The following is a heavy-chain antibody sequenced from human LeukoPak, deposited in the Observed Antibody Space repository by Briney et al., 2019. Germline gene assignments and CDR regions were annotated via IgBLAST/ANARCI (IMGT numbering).Heavy chain of an antibody. CDR2: TSSDGSNK. CDR1: GFTFSSHA. D-gene: IGHD4-17*01. V-gene: IGHV3-30-3*01. CDR3: AKDGGDYQAFDI. Sequence: PGRSLRLSCAASGFTFSSHAMHWVRQGPGKGLEWVAVTSSDGSNKYYAESVEGRFTLSRDNSKNTLFLQMNSLRAEDTAVYYCAKDGGDYQAFDIWGQGTMVTVSS. J-gene: IGHJ3*02.